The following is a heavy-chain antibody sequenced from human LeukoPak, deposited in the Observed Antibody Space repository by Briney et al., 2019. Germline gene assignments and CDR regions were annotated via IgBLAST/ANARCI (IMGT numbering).Heavy chain of an antibody. CDR3: ARRSSSGYYPPDY. CDR1: GYSISSGYY. J-gene: IGHJ4*02. Sequence: SETLSLTCSVSGYSISSGYYWGWIRQPPGKGLEWIGSIYHSGSTYYNPSLKSRVTISVDTSKNQFSLKLSSVTAADTAVYYCARRSSSGYYPPDYWGQGTLVTVSS. D-gene: IGHD3-22*01. CDR2: IYHSGST. V-gene: IGHV4-38-2*01.